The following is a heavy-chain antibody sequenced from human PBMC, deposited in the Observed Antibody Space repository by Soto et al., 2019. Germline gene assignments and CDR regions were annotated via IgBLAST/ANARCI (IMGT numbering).Heavy chain of an antibody. V-gene: IGHV3-23*01. J-gene: IGHJ5*02. D-gene: IGHD6-6*01. CDR1: GFTFTTYA. Sequence: EVQLLESGGGLVQPGGSLRLSCAASGFTFTTYAMTWVRQAPGKGLAWVSAITGSGGSTYYADSVKGRFTISRDNSKNTLFLQMNSLRAEDTAVDYCAQNWDPTVSSSHHWGQGTLLTVSS. CDR2: ITGSGGST. CDR3: AQNWDPTVSSSHH.